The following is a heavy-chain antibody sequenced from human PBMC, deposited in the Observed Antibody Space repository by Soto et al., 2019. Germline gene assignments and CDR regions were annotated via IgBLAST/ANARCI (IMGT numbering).Heavy chain of an antibody. CDR1: GGSFSGYY. CDR2: IYYSGST. D-gene: IGHD3-16*01. J-gene: IGHJ6*02. V-gene: IGHV4-59*01. CDR3: ARVNYDYVWGNYYXMDV. Sequence: SETLSLTCAVYGGSFSGYYWTWIRQPPGKGLEWIGYIYYSGSTNYNPSLKSRVTISVDTSKNQFSLKLSSVTAADTAVYYCARVNYDYVWGNYYXMDVWGQGTTVTVSS.